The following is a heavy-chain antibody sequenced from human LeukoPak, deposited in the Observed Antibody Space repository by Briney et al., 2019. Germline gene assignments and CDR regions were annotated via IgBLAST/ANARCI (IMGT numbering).Heavy chain of an antibody. CDR1: GFTFSSYG. Sequence: GGSLRLSCAASGFTFSSYGMHWVRQAPGKGLEWVAFIRYDGSNKYYADSVKGRFTISRDNSKNSLYLQMNSLRAEDTAVYYCAKDSAYYYDSSGYFYDWGQGTLVTVSS. CDR2: IRYDGSNK. J-gene: IGHJ4*02. CDR3: AKDSAYYYDSSGYFYD. D-gene: IGHD3-22*01. V-gene: IGHV3-30*02.